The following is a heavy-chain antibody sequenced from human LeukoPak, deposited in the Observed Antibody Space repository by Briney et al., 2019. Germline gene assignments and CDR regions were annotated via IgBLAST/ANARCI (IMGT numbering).Heavy chain of an antibody. CDR1: GGTFSSYA. Sequence: ASVKVSCKASGGTFSSYAISWVRQAPGQGLEWMGWMNPNSGNTGSAQRFQGRVTMTRNTSISTAYMELSSLRSEDTAVYYCARALRVGRYSADYWGQGTLVTVSS. V-gene: IGHV1-8*02. D-gene: IGHD2-15*01. CDR3: ARALRVGRYSADY. J-gene: IGHJ4*02. CDR2: MNPNSGNT.